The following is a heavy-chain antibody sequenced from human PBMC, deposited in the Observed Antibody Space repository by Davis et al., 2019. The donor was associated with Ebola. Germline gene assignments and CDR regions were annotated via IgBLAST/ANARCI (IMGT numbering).Heavy chain of an antibody. CDR1: GFIFNHYA. D-gene: IGHD4-17*01. V-gene: IGHV3-21*04. Sequence: GESLKISCEGSGFIFNHYAMNWVRQAPGKGLEWVSSSSSTGMYYADSVKGRFTTSRDNAKNSVFLQMRSLRAEDTAVYYCARINPTRLGDPVDYWGQGTLVTVSS. CDR3: ARINPTRLGDPVDY. J-gene: IGHJ4*02. CDR2: SSSTGM.